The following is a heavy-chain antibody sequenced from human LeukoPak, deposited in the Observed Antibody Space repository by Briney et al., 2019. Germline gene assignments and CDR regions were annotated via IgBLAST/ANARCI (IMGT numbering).Heavy chain of an antibody. J-gene: IGHJ5*02. CDR2: VNPKSGGT. CDR1: GYTFTGYY. CDR3: ARSYNWQYEGCFDP. Sequence: ASVKVSCTASGYTFTGYYIHWVRQAPGQGLEWMGWVNPKSGGTKYAQKFQGRVTMTRDTSITTAYMELSRLTSDDTAVYYCARSYNWQYEGCFDPWGQRTLVAVSS. V-gene: IGHV1-2*02. D-gene: IGHD1-20*01.